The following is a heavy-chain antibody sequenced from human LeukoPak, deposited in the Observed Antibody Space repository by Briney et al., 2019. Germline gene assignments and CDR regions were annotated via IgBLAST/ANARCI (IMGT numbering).Heavy chain of an antibody. Sequence: GGSLRLSCAASGFTFSNYNMNWVRQAPGKGLEWVSSISISTRHIYYADSVKGRFTISRDNAKNSLYLQMNSLRAEDTAVYYCSRGGLVPQRQDVFDIWGQGTMVTVSS. CDR3: SRGGLVPQRQDVFDI. J-gene: IGHJ3*02. CDR1: GFTFSNYN. CDR2: ISISTRHI. V-gene: IGHV3-21*01. D-gene: IGHD3-16*01.